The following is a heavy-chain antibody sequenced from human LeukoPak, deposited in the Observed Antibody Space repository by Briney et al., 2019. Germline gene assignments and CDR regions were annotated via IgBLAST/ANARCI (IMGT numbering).Heavy chain of an antibody. V-gene: IGHV3-7*01. D-gene: IGHD3-22*01. CDR3: ARGWGFYYDSSGNFDY. CDR2: IKQDGSEK. J-gene: IGHJ4*02. Sequence: GGSLRLSCAASGFTFSSYWMSWVRQAPGKGVEWVANIKQDGSEKYYVDSVKGRFTISRDNAKNSLYLQMNSLRAEDTAVYYCARGWGFYYDSSGNFDYWGQGTLVTVSS. CDR1: GFTFSSYW.